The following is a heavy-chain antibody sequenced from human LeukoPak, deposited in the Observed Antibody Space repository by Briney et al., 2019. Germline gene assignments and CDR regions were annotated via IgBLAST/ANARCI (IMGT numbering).Heavy chain of an antibody. Sequence: SGTLSLTCTVSGGSISSYYWSWIRQPAGKGLEWIGRIYTSGSTNYNPSLKSRVTMSVDTSKNQFSLKLSSVTAADTAVYYCARDTYYYDSSGYYTFMNWFDPWGQGTLVTVSS. CDR2: IYTSGST. CDR1: GGSISSYY. CDR3: ARDTYYYDSSGYYTFMNWFDP. V-gene: IGHV4-4*07. D-gene: IGHD3-22*01. J-gene: IGHJ5*02.